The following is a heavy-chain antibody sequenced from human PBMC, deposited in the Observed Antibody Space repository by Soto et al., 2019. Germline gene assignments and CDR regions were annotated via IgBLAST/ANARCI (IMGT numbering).Heavy chain of an antibody. Sequence: QVQLQESGPGLVKPSETLSLTCTVSGGSISSYYWSWIRQPPGKGLEWIGYIYYSGSTNYTPSLKSRVTISVDTSKNQFSLKLSSVPSADTAVYYCARGDYGRPFDYWGQGTLVTVSS. CDR3: ARGDYGRPFDY. D-gene: IGHD4-17*01. CDR1: GGSISSYY. V-gene: IGHV4-59*08. J-gene: IGHJ4*02. CDR2: IYYSGST.